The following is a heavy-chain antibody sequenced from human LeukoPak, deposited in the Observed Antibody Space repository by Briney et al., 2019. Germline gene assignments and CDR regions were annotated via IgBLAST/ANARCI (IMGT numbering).Heavy chain of an antibody. CDR1: GGSLGREF. Sequence: PSETLSLTCTVSGGSLGREFWTWIRQPPGKGLEWIGYIHDIGTTNYNPSLKSRVTIFVDTSRNQFSLNLTSVTAADTAVYYCARLYGSGPRGAFDIWGQGTLVT. CDR3: ARLYGSGPRGAFDI. D-gene: IGHD3-10*01. J-gene: IGHJ3*02. CDR2: IHDIGTT. V-gene: IGHV4-59*08.